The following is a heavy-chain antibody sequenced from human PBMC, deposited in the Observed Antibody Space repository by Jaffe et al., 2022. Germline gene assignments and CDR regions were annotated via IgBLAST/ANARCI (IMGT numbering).Heavy chain of an antibody. CDR2: IYPGDSDT. CDR1: GYSFTTYW. J-gene: IGHJ4*02. Sequence: EVQLVQSGAEVKKPGESLKISCKGSGYSFTTYWIGWVRQMPGKGLEWMGIIYPGDSDTRYSPSFQGQVTISADKSISTAYLQWSSLKASDTAMYYCARHRRMNNWNPPSYDYWGQGTLVTVSS. V-gene: IGHV5-51*01. D-gene: IGHD1-20*01. CDR3: ARHRRMNNWNPPSYDY.